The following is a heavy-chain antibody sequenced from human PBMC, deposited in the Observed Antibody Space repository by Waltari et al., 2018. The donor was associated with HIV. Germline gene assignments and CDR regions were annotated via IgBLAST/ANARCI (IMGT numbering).Heavy chain of an antibody. V-gene: IGHV3-23*01. CDR1: GSPFSNYA. CDR2: FGGCVVTT. D-gene: IGHD1-26*01. J-gene: IGHJ4*02. Sequence: EVQLLESGGGLVKPGGSLRLSCAASGSPFSNYAMSWVRQAPVKGLAWVSSFGGCVVTTVYPGCVKGRFTISREDCKNTLDLQMNRLGSDDTALYYCAKMGELPPRYYFDSWGQGTLVTVSS. CDR3: AKMGELPPRYYFDS.